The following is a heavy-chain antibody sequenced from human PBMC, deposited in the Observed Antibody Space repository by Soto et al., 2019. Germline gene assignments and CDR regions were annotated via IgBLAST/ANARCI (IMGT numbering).Heavy chain of an antibody. CDR1: GGSISSSNYY. CDR3: ARLLYRETTYYYDSSGYYFGFDY. V-gene: IGHV4-39*01. Sequence: QLQLQESGPGLVKPSETLSLTCTVSGGSISSSNYYWGWIRQPPGKGLEWIGSIYYSGSAFYNPSLKSRVTISVDTSKNQFSLKLSSVTAADTAMYYCARLLYRETTYYYDSSGYYFGFDYWGQGTLVIVSS. D-gene: IGHD3-22*01. CDR2: IYYSGSA. J-gene: IGHJ4*02.